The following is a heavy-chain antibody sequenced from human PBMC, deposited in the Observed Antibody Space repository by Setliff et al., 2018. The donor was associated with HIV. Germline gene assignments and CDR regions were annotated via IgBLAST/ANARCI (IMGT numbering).Heavy chain of an antibody. D-gene: IGHD6-13*01. Sequence: NPSETLSLTCTVSGGSISGSYYYWGWIRQPPGKGLEWIGRIYTTGGTNYNPALKSRVTMSIDTSKNQISLKLNSVTAADTATYYCARSNPGITAGLLAYWGPGTLVTVSS. J-gene: IGHJ4*02. V-gene: IGHV4-39*07. CDR2: IYTTGGT. CDR1: GGSISGSYYY. CDR3: ARSNPGITAGLLAY.